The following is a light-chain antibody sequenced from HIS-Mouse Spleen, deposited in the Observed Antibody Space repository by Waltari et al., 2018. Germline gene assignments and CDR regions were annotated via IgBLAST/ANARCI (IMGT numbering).Light chain of an antibody. CDR2: EDS. CDR3: YSTDSSGNHRV. Sequence: SYELTQPPSVSVSPGQTARITCSGDALPNKYAYWYQQKPGQAPVLVIYEDSKRPSGIPEGFSGSSSGTMATLTISGAQVEDEADYYCYSTDSSGNHRVFGGGTKLTVL. V-gene: IGLV3-10*01. J-gene: IGLJ2*01. CDR1: ALPNKY.